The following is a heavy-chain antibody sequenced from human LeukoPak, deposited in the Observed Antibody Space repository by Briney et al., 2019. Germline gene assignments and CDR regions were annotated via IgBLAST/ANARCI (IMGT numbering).Heavy chain of an antibody. D-gene: IGHD2-2*01. Sequence: GASVKVSCKASGYTFTGYYMHWVRQAPGQGLEWMGWINPNSGGTNYAQKFQGRVTMTRDTSISTAYMELSRLRSDDTAVYYCARDPRRVVVVPAAHEAFFDYWGQGTLVTVSS. CDR1: GYTFTGYY. CDR2: INPNSGGT. CDR3: ARDPRRVVVVPAAHEAFFDY. V-gene: IGHV1-2*02. J-gene: IGHJ4*02.